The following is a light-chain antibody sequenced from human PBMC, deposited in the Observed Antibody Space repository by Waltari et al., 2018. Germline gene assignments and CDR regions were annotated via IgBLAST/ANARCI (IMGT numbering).Light chain of an antibody. V-gene: IGKV1D-8*01. J-gene: IGKJ2*01. CDR3: QQYYSFPYT. Sequence: VIWMTQSPSLLSASTGDRVTISCRVSQGISSYLAWYQQKPGKVPELLIYAASTLQSGVPSRFSGSGSGTDFTLTISCLQSEDFATYYCQQYYSFPYTFGQGTKLEIK. CDR2: AAS. CDR1: QGISSY.